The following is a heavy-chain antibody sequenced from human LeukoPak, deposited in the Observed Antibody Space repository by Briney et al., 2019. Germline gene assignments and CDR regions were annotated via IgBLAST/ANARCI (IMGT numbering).Heavy chain of an antibody. CDR1: GGSISSGGYY. J-gene: IGHJ5*02. CDR2: IYHSGST. Sequence: PSETLSLTCTVSGGSISSGGYYWSWIRQPPGKGLEWIGYIYHSGSTYYNPSLKSRVTISVDTSKNQFSLKLSSVTAADTAVYYCASQAVGSWATIFGVVMNNWFDPWGQGTLVTVSS. V-gene: IGHV4-30-2*03. CDR3: ASQAVGSWATIFGVVMNNWFDP. D-gene: IGHD3-3*01.